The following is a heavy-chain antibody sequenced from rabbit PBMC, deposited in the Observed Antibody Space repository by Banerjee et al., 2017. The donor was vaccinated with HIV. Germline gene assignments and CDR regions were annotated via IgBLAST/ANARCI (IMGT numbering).Heavy chain of an antibody. D-gene: IGHD1-1*01. CDR2: IYTGSSGST. V-gene: IGHV1S40*01. J-gene: IGHJ4*01. CDR1: GIDFSTYYY. Sequence: QSLEESGGDLVKPGASLTLTCTASGIDFSTYYYMCWVRQAPGKGLEWIGCIYTGSSGSTYYASWAQGRFTISKTSSTTVTLQMPSLTAADTATYFCARNYGGYDIAPYFILWGPGTLVTVS. CDR3: ARNYGGYDIAPYFIL.